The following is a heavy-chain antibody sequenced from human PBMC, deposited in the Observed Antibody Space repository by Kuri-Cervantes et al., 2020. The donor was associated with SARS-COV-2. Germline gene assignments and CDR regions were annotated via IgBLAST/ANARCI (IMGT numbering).Heavy chain of an antibody. D-gene: IGHD3-3*01. V-gene: IGHV3-7*01. J-gene: IGHJ3*02. Sequence: GESLKISCEASGFTLTYRWMAWFRQAPGKGLEWVAAIKADGGEMVYVDSAKGRFTISRDNAKNSLYLQMNSLRAEDTAVYYCARRLEYDFWSGPLDAFDIWGQGTTVTVSS. CDR1: GFTLTYRW. CDR2: IKADGGEM. CDR3: ARRLEYDFWSGPLDAFDI.